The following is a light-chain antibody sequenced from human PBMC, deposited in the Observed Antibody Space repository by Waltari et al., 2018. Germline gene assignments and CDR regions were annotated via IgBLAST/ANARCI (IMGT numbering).Light chain of an antibody. CDR2: DVT. V-gene: IGLV2-11*01. J-gene: IGLJ2*01. Sequence: QSALPQPRSVSGSPGQSLTISCTGTSSYVGGYDYVPWYQHPPGKAPKLMICDVTKRPSGVPDRFSGSKSGNTASLTISGLQAEDEADYYCCSYAGSYTHVVFGGGTKLTVL. CDR1: SSYVGGYDY. CDR3: CSYAGSYTHVV.